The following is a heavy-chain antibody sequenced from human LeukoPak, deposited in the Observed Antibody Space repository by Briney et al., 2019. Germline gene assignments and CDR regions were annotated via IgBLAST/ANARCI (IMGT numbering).Heavy chain of an antibody. Sequence: GRSLRLSCAASGFAFSDYYMSWIRQAPGKGLDWLSYISISGSDTFYADSVSGRFTISRDNAKNSLFLQMNSLTVEDTAVYYCARGNNTFEMATLALDHWGQGALVTVSS. CDR2: ISISGSDT. V-gene: IGHV3-11*01. J-gene: IGHJ4*02. D-gene: IGHD5-24*01. CDR3: ARGNNTFEMATLALDH. CDR1: GFAFSDYY.